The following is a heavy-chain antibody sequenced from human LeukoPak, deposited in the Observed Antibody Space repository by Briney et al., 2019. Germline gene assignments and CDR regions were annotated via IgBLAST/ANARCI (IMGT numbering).Heavy chain of an antibody. Sequence: GGTLRLSCAASGFTFSSYGMSWVRQAPGKGLEWVSAISGSGGSTYYADSVKGRFTISRDNSKNTLYLQMNSLRAEDTAVYYCAKTSSSWYVHFDYWGQGTLVTVSS. CDR1: GFTFSSYG. V-gene: IGHV3-23*01. CDR3: AKTSSSWYVHFDY. D-gene: IGHD6-13*01. J-gene: IGHJ4*02. CDR2: ISGSGGST.